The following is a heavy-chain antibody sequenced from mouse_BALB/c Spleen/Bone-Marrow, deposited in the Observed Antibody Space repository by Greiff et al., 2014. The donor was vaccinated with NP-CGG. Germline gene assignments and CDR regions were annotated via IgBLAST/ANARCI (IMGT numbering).Heavy chain of an antibody. V-gene: IGHV14-3*02. D-gene: IGHD1-1*01. Sequence: EVNVVESGAELVKPGASVKLSCTASGFNIKDTYMHWVKQRPEQGLEWIGRIDPANGNTKYDPKFQGKATITADTSSNTAYLQLSSLTSEDTAVYYCAPYYYGSSQFAYWGQGTLVTVSA. CDR1: GFNIKDTY. J-gene: IGHJ3*01. CDR3: APYYYGSSQFAY. CDR2: IDPANGNT.